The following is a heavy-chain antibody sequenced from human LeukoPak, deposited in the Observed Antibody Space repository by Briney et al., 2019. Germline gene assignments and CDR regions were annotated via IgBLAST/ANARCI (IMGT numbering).Heavy chain of an antibody. V-gene: IGHV1-3*04. CDR2: INTGTDDS. Sequence: ASVTVSFTGSGYTFTVFAMHWVRQAPGQRLEWMGGINTGTDDSKYSQKFQGRVTITRDTSARIVYMELSSLIFEDTAVYYCARGSAWYVAYWGQGTRVTVSS. CDR1: GYTFTVFA. J-gene: IGHJ4*02. CDR3: ARGSAWYVAY. D-gene: IGHD6-19*01.